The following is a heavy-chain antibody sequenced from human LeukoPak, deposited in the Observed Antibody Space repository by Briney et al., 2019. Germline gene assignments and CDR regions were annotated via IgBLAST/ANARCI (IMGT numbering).Heavy chain of an antibody. Sequence: SETPSLTCTVSGGSISSYYWGWIRQPPGKGLEWIGYIYYSGSTNYNPSLKSRVTISVDTSKNQFSLKLSSVTAADTAVYYCAGTYSSGWYVNYWGQGTLVTVSS. V-gene: IGHV4-59*01. CDR2: IYYSGST. CDR1: GGSISSYY. D-gene: IGHD6-19*01. CDR3: AGTYSSGWYVNY. J-gene: IGHJ4*02.